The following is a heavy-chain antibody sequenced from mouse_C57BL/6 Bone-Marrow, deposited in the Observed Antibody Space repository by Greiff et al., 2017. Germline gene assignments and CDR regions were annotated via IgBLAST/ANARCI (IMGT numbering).Heavy chain of an antibody. CDR3: ARSAYYSNPWFAY. V-gene: IGHV1-19*01. CDR1: GYTFTDYY. Sequence: EVQLQQSGPVLVKPGASVKMSCKASGYTFTDYYMNWVKQSHGKSLEWIGVINPYNGGTSYNQKFKGKATLTVDKSSSTAYMELNSLTSEDSAVYYCARSAYYSNPWFAYWGQGTLVTVSA. J-gene: IGHJ3*01. D-gene: IGHD2-5*01. CDR2: INPYNGGT.